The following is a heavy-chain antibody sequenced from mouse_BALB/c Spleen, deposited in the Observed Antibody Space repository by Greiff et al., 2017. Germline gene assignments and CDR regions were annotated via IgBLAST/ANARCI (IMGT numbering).Heavy chain of an antibody. J-gene: IGHJ2*01. D-gene: IGHD1-1*01. CDR3: ARWIYYGSSFDY. Sequence: QSGPGLVKPSQSLSLTCTVTGYSITSDYAWNWIRQFPGNKLEWMGYISYSGSTSYNPSLKSRISITRDTSKNQFFLQLNSVTTEDTATYYCARWIYYGSSFDYWGQGTTLTVSS. V-gene: IGHV3-2*02. CDR2: ISYSGST. CDR1: GYSITSDYA.